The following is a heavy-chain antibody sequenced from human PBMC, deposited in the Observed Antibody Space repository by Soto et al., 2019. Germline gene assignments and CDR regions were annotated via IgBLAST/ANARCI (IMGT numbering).Heavy chain of an antibody. CDR2: ISDYNGNT. J-gene: IGHJ6*02. Sequence: QVQLVQSGAEVKKPGASVKVSCKASGYTFTNYGITWVRQAPGQGLEWMGWISDYNGNTYYGKKFQVRVTMTTDTSTRTAYMELKSLRSDDTAVYYCAREGYYSGSGTYSPPRYYGMDVWGQGTTVTVSS. CDR1: GYTFTNYG. D-gene: IGHD3-10*01. V-gene: IGHV1-18*01. CDR3: AREGYYSGSGTYSPPRYYGMDV.